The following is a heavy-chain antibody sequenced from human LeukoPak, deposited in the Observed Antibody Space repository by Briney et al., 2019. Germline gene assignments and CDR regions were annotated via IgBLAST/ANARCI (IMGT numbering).Heavy chain of an antibody. CDR3: ARSPTSISNPYYFDS. CDR2: IYPGDSDT. D-gene: IGHD6-6*01. CDR1: GYSFTSYW. V-gene: IGHV5-51*01. J-gene: IGHJ4*02. Sequence: GESLKISCKGFGYSFTSYWIGWVRQMPGKGLEWMGIIYPGDSDTRYSPSFKGQVTISADRSIGTAYLQWRSLKASDSAMYYCARSPTSISNPYYFDSWGRGTLVTVPS.